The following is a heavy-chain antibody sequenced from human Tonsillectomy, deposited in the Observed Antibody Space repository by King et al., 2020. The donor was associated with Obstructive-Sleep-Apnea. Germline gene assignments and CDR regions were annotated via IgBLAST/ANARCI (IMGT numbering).Heavy chain of an antibody. Sequence: VQLVQSGAEVKKPGESLRLSCKGSGYSFTDYWITWVRQMPGKGLEWMGRIDPSDSQVNYSPSIEGHVTISVDTSINTAFLQWSSLKASDTAMYYCVSDGGVDWGQGTLVTVSS. J-gene: IGHJ4*02. CDR3: VSDGGVD. CDR2: IDPSDSQV. CDR1: GYSFTDYW. D-gene: IGHD3-10*01. V-gene: IGHV5-10-1*01.